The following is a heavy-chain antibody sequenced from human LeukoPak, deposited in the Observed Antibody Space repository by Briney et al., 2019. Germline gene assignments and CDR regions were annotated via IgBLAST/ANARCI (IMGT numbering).Heavy chain of an antibody. J-gene: IGHJ4*02. CDR1: GFTFSSYS. Sequence: PGGSLRLSCAASGFTFSSYSMNWVRQAPGKGLEWVSYISSSSSTIYYADSVKGRFTISRDNAKNSLYLQMNSLRAEDTAVYYCASTGISGYDYPRFDYWGQGTLVTVSS. CDR3: ASTGISGYDYPRFDY. V-gene: IGHV3-48*04. D-gene: IGHD5-12*01. CDR2: ISSSSSTI.